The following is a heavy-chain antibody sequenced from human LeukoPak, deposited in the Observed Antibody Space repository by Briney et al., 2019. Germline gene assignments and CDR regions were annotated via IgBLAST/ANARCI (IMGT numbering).Heavy chain of an antibody. CDR1: GGIFSSYP. V-gene: IGHV1-18*01. J-gene: IGHJ4*02. Sequence: GASVKVSCKASGGIFSSYPISWVRQAPGQGLEWMGWISTYDSYTHYAQKVQGRVTMTTDTSTTTAYMELRSLRSDDTAMYYCARGIAAAALRSFDYWGQGTLVTVSS. CDR2: ISTYDSYT. CDR3: ARGIAAAALRSFDY. D-gene: IGHD6-13*01.